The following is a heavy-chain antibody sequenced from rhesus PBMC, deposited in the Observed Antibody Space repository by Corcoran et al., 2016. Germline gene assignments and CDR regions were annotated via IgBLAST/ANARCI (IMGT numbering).Heavy chain of an antibody. CDR1: GGSISGYYL. Sequence: QVQLQESGPGVVKPSETLSLTCAVSGGSISGYYLWSWIRQPPGKGLEWLGYIYGGSGNTNYTPSLKSRVTISIDTSKNQFYLKLSSVTAADTAVYYCARGLIDYWGQGVLVTVSS. CDR2: IYGGSGNT. CDR3: ARGLIDY. D-gene: IGHD4-11*01. V-gene: IGHV4S7*01. J-gene: IGHJ4*01.